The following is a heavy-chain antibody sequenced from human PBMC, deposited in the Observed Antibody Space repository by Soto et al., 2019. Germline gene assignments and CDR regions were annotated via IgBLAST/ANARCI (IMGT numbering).Heavy chain of an antibody. J-gene: IGHJ6*02. D-gene: IGHD6-19*01. CDR3: VKDGSSGWPYFDDMDV. V-gene: IGHV3-30*18. CDR2: ILYDGSKK. CDR1: GFTFSSYG. Sequence: QVQLVESGGGVVQPGRSLRLSCAASGFTFSSYGMHWVRQAPGKGLERVAVILYDGSKKYYADSVKGRFTISRDNSKNPLYLQMSSLRAEDTALYFCVKDGSSGWPYFDDMDVWGQGTTVTVSS.